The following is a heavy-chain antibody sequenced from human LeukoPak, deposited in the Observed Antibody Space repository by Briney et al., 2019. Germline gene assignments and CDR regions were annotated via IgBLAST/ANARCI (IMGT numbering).Heavy chain of an antibody. V-gene: IGHV4-39*01. J-gene: IGHJ4*02. D-gene: IGHD6-19*01. Sequence: SETLSLTCTVSGGSISSSGYYWGWIRQPPGKGLEWIGSIYYSGSTYYNPSLKSRVTISVDTSKNQFSLKLSSVTAADTAVYYCARISSGWYAGYFDYWGQGTLVTVSS. CDR1: GGSISSSGYY. CDR3: ARISSGWYAGYFDY. CDR2: IYYSGST.